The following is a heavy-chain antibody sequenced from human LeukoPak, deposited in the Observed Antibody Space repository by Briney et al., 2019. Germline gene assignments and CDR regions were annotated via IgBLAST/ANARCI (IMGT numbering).Heavy chain of an antibody. CDR1: GGSISSSSYY. V-gene: IGHV4-39*01. CDR3: ARGRSYEYGDYDY. CDR2: IYYSGST. J-gene: IGHJ4*02. D-gene: IGHD3-16*01. Sequence: SETLSLTCTVSGGSISSSSYYWGWIRQPPGKGLEWIGSIYYSGSTYYNPSLKSRVTISVDTSKNQFSLKLSSVTAADTAVYYCARGRSYEYGDYDYWGQGTLVTVSS.